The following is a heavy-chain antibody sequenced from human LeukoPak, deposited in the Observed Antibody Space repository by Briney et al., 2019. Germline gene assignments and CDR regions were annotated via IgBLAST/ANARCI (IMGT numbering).Heavy chain of an antibody. V-gene: IGHV1-3*01. CDR2: INAADGNT. J-gene: IGHJ5*01. D-gene: IGHD6-13*01. CDR3: ARPRASRPGNWFDS. CDR1: GYTFTNHA. Sequence: ASVKVSCKASGYTFTNHAMHWVRQAPGQGLDWMGWINAADGNTKYSQKFRGRVTITRDTSASIVYMELSSLRSKDKAVYYCARPRASRPGNWFDSWGQGTLVTVSS.